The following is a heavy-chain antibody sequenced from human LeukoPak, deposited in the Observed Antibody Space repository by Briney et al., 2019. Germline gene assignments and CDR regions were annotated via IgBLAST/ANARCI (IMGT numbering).Heavy chain of an antibody. Sequence: PGGSLRLSCAASGFTVSSNYAMSWARQAPGKGLEWVSAVSGSGGSTYYADSVKGRFTISRDNSKNTLCLQMNSLRAEDTAVYYCTKGTIWLPFDYWGQGTLVTVSS. D-gene: IGHD5-18*01. CDR2: VSGSGGST. J-gene: IGHJ4*02. CDR3: TKGTIWLPFDY. V-gene: IGHV3-23*01. CDR1: GFTVSSNYA.